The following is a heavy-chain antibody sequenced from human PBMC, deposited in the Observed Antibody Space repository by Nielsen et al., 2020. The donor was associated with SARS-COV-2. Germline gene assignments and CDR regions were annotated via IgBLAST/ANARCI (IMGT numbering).Heavy chain of an antibody. J-gene: IGHJ4*02. D-gene: IGHD5-18*01. CDR2: INAGNGNT. CDR3: ARDPGYSYGYEPRGYFDY. Sequence: ASVKVSCKASGYTFTSYAMHWVRQAPGQRLEWMGWINAGNGNTKYSQKFQGRVTITRDTSASTAYMELSSLRSEDTAVYYCARDPGYSYGYEPRGYFDYWGQGTLVTVSS. CDR1: GYTFTSYA. V-gene: IGHV1-3*01.